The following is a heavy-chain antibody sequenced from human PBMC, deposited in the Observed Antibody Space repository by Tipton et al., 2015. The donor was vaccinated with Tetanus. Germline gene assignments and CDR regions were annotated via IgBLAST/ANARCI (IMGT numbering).Heavy chain of an antibody. J-gene: IGHJ6*02. CDR3: ANMDTYFYRGRGV. D-gene: IGHD3-10*01. Sequence: SLRLSCADSAITFSTYAMSWVRQAPGKGLEWVSGISSSGGSTYYADSVKGRFTISRDNSKNTLFLQMNSLRAEDTAVYFCANMDTYFYRGRGVWGQGTTVTVSS. CDR1: AITFSTYA. V-gene: IGHV3-23*01. CDR2: ISSSGGST.